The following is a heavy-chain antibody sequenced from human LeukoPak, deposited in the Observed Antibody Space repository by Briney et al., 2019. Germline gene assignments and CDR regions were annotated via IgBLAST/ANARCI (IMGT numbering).Heavy chain of an antibody. D-gene: IGHD4-17*01. Sequence: PGGSLRLSCAASGFTFSSYSMNWVRQAPGKGLEWVSYISSSSSSSSTVYYADSVRGRFTISRDNAKNSLYLQMNSLRAEDTALYYCAKGPHGSTVWYFQHWGQGTLVTVSS. V-gene: IGHV3-48*04. CDR3: AKGPHGSTVWYFQH. CDR2: ISSSSSSSSTV. CDR1: GFTFSSYS. J-gene: IGHJ1*01.